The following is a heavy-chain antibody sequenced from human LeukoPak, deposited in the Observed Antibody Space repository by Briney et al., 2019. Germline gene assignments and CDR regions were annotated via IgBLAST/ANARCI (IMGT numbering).Heavy chain of an antibody. CDR2: ISSSSSYI. CDR1: GFTSSSYS. Sequence: GGSLRLSCAASGFTSSSYSMNWVRQAPGKGLEWVSSISSSSSYIYYADSVKGRFTISRDNAKNSLYLQMNSLRAEDTAVYYCARDITCSSTSCQYYFDYWGQGTLVTVSS. V-gene: IGHV3-21*01. D-gene: IGHD2-2*01. J-gene: IGHJ4*02. CDR3: ARDITCSSTSCQYYFDY.